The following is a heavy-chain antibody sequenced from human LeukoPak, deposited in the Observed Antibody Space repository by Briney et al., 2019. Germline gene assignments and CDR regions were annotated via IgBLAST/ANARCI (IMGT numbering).Heavy chain of an antibody. V-gene: IGHV3-13*01. Sequence: GSLRLSCASGFTFSSYDMHWVRQATGKGLEWVSAIGTAGDTYYPGSVKGRFTISRENAKNSLYLQMNSLRAGDTAVYYCARAVAGTYCGMDVWGQGTTVTVSS. CDR1: GFTFSSYD. D-gene: IGHD6-19*01. J-gene: IGHJ6*02. CDR2: IGTAGDT. CDR3: ARAVAGTYCGMDV.